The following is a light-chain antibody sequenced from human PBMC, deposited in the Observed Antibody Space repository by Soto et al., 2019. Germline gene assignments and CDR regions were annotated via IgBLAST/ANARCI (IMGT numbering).Light chain of an antibody. CDR3: QKYNLAPWT. CDR2: AAS. J-gene: IGKJ1*01. CDR1: QGVGNS. Sequence: DIQMTQSPSSLSASVGDRVTITCRASQGVGNSLAWYQQKPGKVPTLLSYAASTLQSGVPSRFSGSGYGTEFTLTISSLQPEDVATYYCQKYNLAPWTFGHGTKVEIK. V-gene: IGKV1-27*01.